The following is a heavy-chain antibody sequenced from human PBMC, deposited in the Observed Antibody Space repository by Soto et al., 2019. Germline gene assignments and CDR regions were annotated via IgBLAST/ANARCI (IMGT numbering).Heavy chain of an antibody. Sequence: HGESLKISCKGSGYSFTSYWISWVRQIPGKGLEWMGRIDPSDSYTNYSPSFQGHVTISADKSISTAYLQWSSLKASDTAMYYCARLMGYCSSTSCLYYYYYGMDVWGQGTTVTVSS. V-gene: IGHV5-10-1*01. CDR2: IDPSDSYT. CDR3: ARLMGYCSSTSCLYYYYYGMDV. D-gene: IGHD2-2*01. CDR1: GYSFTSYW. J-gene: IGHJ6*02.